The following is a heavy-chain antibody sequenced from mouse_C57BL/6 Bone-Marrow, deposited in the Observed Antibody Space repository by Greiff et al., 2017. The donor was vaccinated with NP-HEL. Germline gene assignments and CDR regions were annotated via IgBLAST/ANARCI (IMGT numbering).Heavy chain of an antibody. D-gene: IGHD1-1*01. V-gene: IGHV1-81*01. CDR2: IYPRSGNT. CDR3: ARPFTTVVATDY. CDR1: GYTFTSYG. Sequence: VQLQQSGAELARPGASVKLSCKASGYTFTSYGISWVKQRTGQGLEWIGEIYPRSGNTYYNEKFKGKATLTADKSSSTAYMELRSLTSEDSAVYFCARPFTTVVATDYWGQGTTLTVSS. J-gene: IGHJ2*01.